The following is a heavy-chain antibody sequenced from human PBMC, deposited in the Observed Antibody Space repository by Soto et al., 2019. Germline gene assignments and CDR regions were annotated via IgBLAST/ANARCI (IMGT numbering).Heavy chain of an antibody. CDR2: TSAYNGNT. J-gene: IGHJ4*02. V-gene: IGHV1-18*01. D-gene: IGHD2-2*01. Sequence: ASVKVACKASGYTFTSYGISWVRQAPGQGLEWMGWTSAYNGNTNYAQKLQGRVTMTTDTSTSTAYMGLRSLRSDDTAVYYCAREGGVVVPAVPGPWGQGTLVTVSS. CDR1: GYTFTSYG. CDR3: AREGGVVVPAVPGP.